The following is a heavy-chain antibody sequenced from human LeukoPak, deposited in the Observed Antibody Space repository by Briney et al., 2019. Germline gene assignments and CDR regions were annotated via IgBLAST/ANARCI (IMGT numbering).Heavy chain of an antibody. J-gene: IGHJ4*02. Sequence: SETLSLTCTVSGGSISSYYWSWIRQPPGKGLEWIAYISDIGSINYNPSLKSRVTISLDTSKNQFSLKLSSVTAADTAVYYCAGHHPRNTVDCWGEGTLVTVCS. CDR3: AGHHPRNTVDC. CDR2: ISDIGSI. CDR1: GGSISSYY. V-gene: IGHV4-59*08. D-gene: IGHD2/OR15-2a*01.